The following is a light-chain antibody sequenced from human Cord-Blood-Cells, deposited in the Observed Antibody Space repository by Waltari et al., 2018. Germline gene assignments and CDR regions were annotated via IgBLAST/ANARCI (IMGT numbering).Light chain of an antibody. CDR3: HQSYSTPRA. CDR1: QSISSY. CDR2: AAS. Sequence: DIQMTQSPSSLSASVGDRVTITCRSSQSISSYLNWYQQKPGKAPKLLIYAASSLQSGVPSRFSGSGSGTGFTLTIGSLQPEDFAAYYCHQSYSTPRAFGQGTKVEIK. J-gene: IGKJ1*01. V-gene: IGKV1-39*01.